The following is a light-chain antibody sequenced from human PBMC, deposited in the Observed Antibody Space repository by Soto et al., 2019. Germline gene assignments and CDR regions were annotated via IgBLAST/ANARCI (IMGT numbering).Light chain of an antibody. V-gene: IGKV1-5*03. J-gene: IGKJ1*01. CDR3: QQYNSYWT. CDR1: QSISSW. Sequence: IQRTQSPSTLSASVGDRVTITCRASQSISSWLAWYQQKPGKAPKLLIYKASSLESGVPSRFSGSGSGTEFTLTISSLQPDDFATYYCQQYNSYWTFGQGTKVDIK. CDR2: KAS.